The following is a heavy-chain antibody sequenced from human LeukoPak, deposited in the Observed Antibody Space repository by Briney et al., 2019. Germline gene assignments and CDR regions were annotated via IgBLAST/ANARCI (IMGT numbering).Heavy chain of an antibody. CDR2: IIPIFGTA. Sequence: GASVKVSCKASGYTFTSYGISWVRQAPGQGLEWMEGIIPIFGTANYAQKFQGRVTITADESTSTAYMELSSLRSEDTAVYYCARDGMEGDYGDYVRPYWGQGTLVTVSS. CDR3: ARDGMEGDYGDYVRPY. J-gene: IGHJ4*02. V-gene: IGHV1-69*13. CDR1: GYTFTSYG. D-gene: IGHD4-17*01.